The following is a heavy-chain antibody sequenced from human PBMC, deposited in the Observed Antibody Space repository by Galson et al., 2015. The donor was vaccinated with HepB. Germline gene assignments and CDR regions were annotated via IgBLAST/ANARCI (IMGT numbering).Heavy chain of an antibody. V-gene: IGHV3-23*01. Sequence: SLRLSCAASGFVFPSNAMSWVRQAPGKGLEWVSTITTSGAGTYYADSVKGRFTVSRDNTKDTLYLQMNGLRVNDTAVYYCAKGGRRDSGWAFDYWGQGSLVTVSS. CDR1: GFVFPSNA. CDR3: AKGGRRDSGWAFDY. CDR2: ITTSGAGT. D-gene: IGHD6-19*01. J-gene: IGHJ4*02.